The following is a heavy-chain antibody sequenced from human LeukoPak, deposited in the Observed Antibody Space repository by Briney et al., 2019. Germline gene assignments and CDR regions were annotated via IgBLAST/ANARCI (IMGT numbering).Heavy chain of an antibody. V-gene: IGHV3-33*01. D-gene: IGHD3-10*01. J-gene: IGHJ2*01. CDR3: ARVVSYSGSAYRLLDL. CDR1: GFNFSTNG. Sequence: PGGSLRLSCEASGFNFSTNGMHWVRQAPGKGLEWVALIWFDGSNKHYADSVKGRFTVSRDNSKNTMYLQMNSLRAEDTAVYYCARVVSYSGSAYRLLDLWGRGTLVTVSS. CDR2: IWFDGSNK.